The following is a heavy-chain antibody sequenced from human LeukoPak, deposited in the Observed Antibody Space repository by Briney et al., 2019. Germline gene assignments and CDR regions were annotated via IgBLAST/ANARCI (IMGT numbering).Heavy chain of an antibody. CDR1: GGSIRSYY. CDR2: IYYSGST. D-gene: IGHD3-3*01. CDR3: ARETTYYDFWSESPWYFDL. V-gene: IGHV4-59*01. J-gene: IGHJ2*01. Sequence: SETLSLTCTVSGGSIRSYYWSWIRQPPGKGLEWIGYIYYSGSTNYNPSLKSRVTISVDTSKNQFSLKLSSVTAADTAVYYCARETTYYDFWSESPWYFDLWGRGTLVTVSS.